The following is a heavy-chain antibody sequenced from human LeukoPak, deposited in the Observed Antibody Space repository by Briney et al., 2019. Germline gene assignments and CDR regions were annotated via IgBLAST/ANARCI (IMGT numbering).Heavy chain of an antibody. V-gene: IGHV7-4-1*02. Sequence: ASVKVSCKASGYSFTNYAMNWVRQAPGQGLEWMGWINTNTGNPTYAQGFPGRVVFSLDTSVSTAYLQISSLKAEDTAVYYCARGRTAMVTHNWFDPWGERTLVTVSS. CDR2: INTNTGNP. D-gene: IGHD5-18*01. CDR1: GYSFTNYA. J-gene: IGHJ5*02. CDR3: ARGRTAMVTHNWFDP.